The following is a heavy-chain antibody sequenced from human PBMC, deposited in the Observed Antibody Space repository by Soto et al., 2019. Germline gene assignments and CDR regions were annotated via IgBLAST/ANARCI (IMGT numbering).Heavy chain of an antibody. J-gene: IGHJ4*02. Sequence: EVQLLESGGDLVQPGGSLRLSCSASGFTFTNYAMTWVRQPSGKGLEWVSAISSGGDTTYYADSVKGRFTISRDNSENTLYLQMNSLRAEDTAVYYCTMVQRAYSNYGGSYFSDYWGQGTLVTVSS. CDR2: ISSGGDTT. D-gene: IGHD4-4*01. CDR3: TMVQRAYSNYGGSYFSDY. CDR1: GFTFTNYA. V-gene: IGHV3-23*01.